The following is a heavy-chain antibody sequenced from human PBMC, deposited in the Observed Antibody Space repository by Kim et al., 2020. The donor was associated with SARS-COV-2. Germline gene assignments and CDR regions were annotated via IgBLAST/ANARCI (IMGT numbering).Heavy chain of an antibody. CDR2: INAGNGNT. V-gene: IGHV1-3*01. CDR3: ARDSGYDSYFDY. D-gene: IGHD5-12*01. J-gene: IGHJ4*02. Sequence: ASVKVSCKASGYTFTSYALHWVRQAPGQRLEWMGWINAGNGNTKYSQKFQGRVTITRDTSASTAYMELSSLRSEDTAVYYCARDSGYDSYFDYWGQGTLVTVSS. CDR1: GYTFTSYA.